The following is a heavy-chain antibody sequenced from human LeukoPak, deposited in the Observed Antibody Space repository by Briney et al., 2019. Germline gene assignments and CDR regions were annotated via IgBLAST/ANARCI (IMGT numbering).Heavy chain of an antibody. J-gene: IGHJ4*02. Sequence: SETLSLTCTVSGGSLISYCWSWIRQPPGKGLEWIGYIYYSGSTNYNSSLKSRVSISVDTSKNQFSLKLSSVTAADTAVYYCARTLEGYDSSAYYTDYWGQGTLVTVSS. CDR1: GGSLISYC. CDR3: ARTLEGYDSSAYYTDY. V-gene: IGHV4-59*08. D-gene: IGHD3-22*01. CDR2: IYYSGST.